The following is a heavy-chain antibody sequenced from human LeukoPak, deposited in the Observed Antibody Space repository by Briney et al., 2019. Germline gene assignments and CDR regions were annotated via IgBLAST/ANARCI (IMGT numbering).Heavy chain of an antibody. Sequence: PSETLSLTCTVSGGSISNSYWSWIQQPAGKGLEWIGRMYVSGTTNYNPSLRSRVTMSVDTSENQFSLRLSSVTAADTAVYYCARENYYDSSGYSEGLDVWGQGTTVPVSS. D-gene: IGHD3-22*01. V-gene: IGHV4-4*07. J-gene: IGHJ6*02. CDR1: GGSISNSY. CDR2: MYVSGTT. CDR3: ARENYYDSSGYSEGLDV.